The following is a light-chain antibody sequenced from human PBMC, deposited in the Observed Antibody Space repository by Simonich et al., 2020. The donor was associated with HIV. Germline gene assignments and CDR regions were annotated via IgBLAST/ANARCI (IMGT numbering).Light chain of an antibody. J-gene: IGKJ1*01. CDR3: QQYNSYSWT. CDR1: PSISIW. Sequence: DIQMTQSPSTLSASVGDRVTITCRASPSISIWLARYQQKPGKAPTLLIYKASSLESGGPSRFSGSGSGTEFTLTISSLQPDDYATYYCQQYNSYSWTFGQGTKVEIK. CDR2: KAS. V-gene: IGKV1-5*03.